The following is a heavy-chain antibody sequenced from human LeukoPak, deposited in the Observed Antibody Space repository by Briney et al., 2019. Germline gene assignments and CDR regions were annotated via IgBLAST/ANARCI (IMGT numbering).Heavy chain of an antibody. CDR3: AKDRYYDFWSGFMRRVGFDY. V-gene: IGHV3-53*01. CDR2: IYSGGST. J-gene: IGHJ4*02. D-gene: IGHD3-3*01. Sequence: GSLRLSCAASGFTVSSNYMSWVRQAPGKGLEWVSVIYSGGSTYYADSVKGRFTISRDNSKNTLYLQMNSLRAEDTAVYYCAKDRYYDFWSGFMRRVGFDYWGQGTLVTVSS. CDR1: GFTVSSNY.